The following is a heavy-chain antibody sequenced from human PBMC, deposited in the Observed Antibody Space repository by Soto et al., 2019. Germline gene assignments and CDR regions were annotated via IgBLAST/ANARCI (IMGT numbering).Heavy chain of an antibody. CDR3: ANIGGYYYDSSGEDAFDI. J-gene: IGHJ3*02. CDR2: MNPNSGNT. Sequence: GASVKVSCKASGYTFTSYDINWVRQATGQGLEWMGWMNPNSGNTGYAQKFQGRVTMTRNTSISTAYMELSSLRSEDTAVYYCANIGGYYYDSSGEDAFDIWGQGTMVTVSS. CDR1: GYTFTSYD. D-gene: IGHD3-22*01. V-gene: IGHV1-8*01.